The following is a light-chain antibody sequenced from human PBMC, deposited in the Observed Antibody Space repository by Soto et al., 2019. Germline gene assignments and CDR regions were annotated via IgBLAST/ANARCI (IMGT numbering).Light chain of an antibody. CDR3: QKYNSAPWT. CDR1: QSVSSN. CDR2: DAS. Sequence: ILVTQTHATLSVSPGERATLSCRASQSVSSNLAWYQQKPGQAPRLLIYDASTRATGIPTKFSGSGSGTEFTLTISSLQPEDVATYYCQKYNSAPWTFGQGSMV. J-gene: IGKJ1*01. V-gene: IGKV3-15*01.